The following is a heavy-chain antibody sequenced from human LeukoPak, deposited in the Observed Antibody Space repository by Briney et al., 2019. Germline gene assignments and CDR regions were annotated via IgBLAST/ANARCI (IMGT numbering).Heavy chain of an antibody. CDR3: ARGQVTTVTRLASFDI. CDR1: GFTFSSYW. Sequence: PGGSLRLSCAASGFTFSSYWMSWVRQAPGKGLEWVANIKQDGSEKYYVDSVKGRFTISRDYAKKSLYLQMNSLSAEDTAVYYCARGQVTTVTRLASFDIWGQGTMVTVS. J-gene: IGHJ3*02. CDR2: IKQDGSEK. D-gene: IGHD4-17*01. V-gene: IGHV3-7*04.